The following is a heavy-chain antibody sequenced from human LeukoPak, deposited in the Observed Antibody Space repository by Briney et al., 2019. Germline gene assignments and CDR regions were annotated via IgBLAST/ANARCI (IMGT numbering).Heavy chain of an antibody. J-gene: IGHJ4*02. CDR3: ARGCPEPWAAADTCGDY. D-gene: IGHD6-13*01. Sequence: KPSETLSLTCAVYGGSFSGYYWSWIRQPPGKGLEWIGEINHSGSTNYNPSLKSRVTISVDTSKNQFSLKLSSVTAADTAVYYWARGCPEPWAAADTCGDYWGQGTLVTVSS. CDR1: GGSFSGYY. V-gene: IGHV4-34*01. CDR2: INHSGST.